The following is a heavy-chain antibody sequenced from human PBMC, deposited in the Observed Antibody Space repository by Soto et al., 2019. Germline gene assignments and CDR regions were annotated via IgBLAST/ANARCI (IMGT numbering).Heavy chain of an antibody. V-gene: IGHV3-11*01. CDR3: ARSPVLVVSVSAYYMDV. CDR2: SSSSGKTI. J-gene: IGHJ6*03. CDR1: GFTFSDYY. D-gene: IGHD2-2*01. Sequence: QVQLVESGGALVTPGGSLRLSCVASGFTFSDYYMSWIRQAPGKGLEWLSYSSSSGKTIYYADSVKGRFTISRDNSQNSVQLQMNSLRGDDTAVYYCARSPVLVVSVSAYYMDVWGTGTTVTVSS.